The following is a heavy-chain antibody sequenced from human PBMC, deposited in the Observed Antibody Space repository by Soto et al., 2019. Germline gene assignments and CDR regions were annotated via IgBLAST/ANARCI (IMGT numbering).Heavy chain of an antibody. Sequence: GSLRLSCAASGFTFSRYWLTWVRQAPGKGLEWVANIKEDGSEIYYVGSVKGRFTTSRDNAKNSLYLQMNSLRAEDTAVYYCARIVSGRDYGDSIDCWGRGTLVTVSS. D-gene: IGHD4-17*01. CDR1: GFTFSRYW. CDR2: IKEDGSEI. V-gene: IGHV3-7*03. J-gene: IGHJ4*02. CDR3: ARIVSGRDYGDSIDC.